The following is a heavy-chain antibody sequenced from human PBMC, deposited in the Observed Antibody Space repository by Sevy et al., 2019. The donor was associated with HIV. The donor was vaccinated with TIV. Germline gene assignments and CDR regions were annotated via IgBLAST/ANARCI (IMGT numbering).Heavy chain of an antibody. J-gene: IGHJ4*02. D-gene: IGHD1-20*01. Sequence: GGSLRLSCAASGFTVSSNYMSWVRQAPGKGLEWVSVIYSGGSTYYADSVKGRFTISRDNSKNTLYLQMNSLRAEDTAVYYCARVPTYNWNDDDFDYWGQGTLVTVSS. CDR2: IYSGGST. CDR3: ARVPTYNWNDDDFDY. CDR1: GFTVSSNY. V-gene: IGHV3-53*01.